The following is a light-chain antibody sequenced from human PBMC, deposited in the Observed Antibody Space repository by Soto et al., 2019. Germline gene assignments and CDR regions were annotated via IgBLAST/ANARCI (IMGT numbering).Light chain of an antibody. CDR3: QTWGTGILPVV. CDR2: LTSDGSH. Sequence: QTVLTQSPSASASLGASVKLTCTLSSGHSSYAIAWHQQQPEKGPRYLMKLTSDGSHSKGGGIPDRFSGSSSGAERYLTISSLQSEDEADYYCQTWGTGILPVVFGGGTKLTVL. CDR1: SGHSSYA. V-gene: IGLV4-69*01. J-gene: IGLJ2*01.